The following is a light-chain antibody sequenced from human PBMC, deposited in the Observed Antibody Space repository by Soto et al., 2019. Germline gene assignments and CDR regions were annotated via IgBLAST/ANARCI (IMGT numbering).Light chain of an antibody. J-gene: IGLJ1*01. CDR1: SSDIGSFNN. CDR3: SSYTNSNFPYV. V-gene: IGLV2-14*03. CDR2: NVS. Sequence: QSALTQPASVSGSPGQSITISCTGTSSDIGSFNNVSWYQHHPGKAPRLMIYNVSNRPSGVSNRFSASKSGNTASLTISGLQAEDEADYYCSSYTNSNFPYVFGPGTKLTVL.